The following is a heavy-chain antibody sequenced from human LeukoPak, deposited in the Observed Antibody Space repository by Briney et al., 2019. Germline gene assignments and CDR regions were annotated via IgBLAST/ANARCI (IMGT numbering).Heavy chain of an antibody. J-gene: IGHJ6*03. V-gene: IGHV1-18*01. D-gene: IGHD2-2*01. CDR1: GCTFTSYG. Sequence: ASVKVSCKASGCTFTSYGISWVRQAPGQGLEWMGWISAYNGNTNYAQKLQGRVTMTTDTSTSTAYMELRSLRSDDTAVYYCARDGVGYCSSTSCYYYYYMDVWGKGTTVTVSS. CDR2: ISAYNGNT. CDR3: ARDGVGYCSSTSCYYYYYMDV.